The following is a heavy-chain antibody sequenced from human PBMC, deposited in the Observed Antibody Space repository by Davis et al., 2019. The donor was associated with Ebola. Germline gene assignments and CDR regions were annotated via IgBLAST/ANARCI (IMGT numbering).Heavy chain of an antibody. CDR2: INPHSGRT. J-gene: IGHJ4*02. D-gene: IGHD3-10*01. CDR1: GYTFTDYC. Sequence: ASVKVSCKASGYTFTDYCIHWVRQAPGQGLEWMGWINPHSGRTNYAQNFRGRVTMTRDTSINTTHMEFTILTSDDTAVYFCARDRSSLGPLFTFSGILDSWGQGTQVTVSS. V-gene: IGHV1-2*02. CDR3: ARDRSSLGPLFTFSGILDS.